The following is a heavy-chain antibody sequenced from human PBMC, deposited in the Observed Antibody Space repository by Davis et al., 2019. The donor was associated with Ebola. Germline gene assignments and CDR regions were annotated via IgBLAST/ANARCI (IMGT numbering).Heavy chain of an antibody. CDR1: GGSISSSSYY. V-gene: IGHV4-39*01. J-gene: IGHJ4*02. Sequence: GSLRLSCTVSGGSISSSSYYWGWIRQPPGKGLEWIGSIYYSGSTYFNPSLKSRVTISVDTSKNQLSLKLSSVTAADTAVYYCAVFRWLQIDYWGQGTLVTVSS. CDR3: AVFRWLQIDY. CDR2: IYYSGST. D-gene: IGHD5-24*01.